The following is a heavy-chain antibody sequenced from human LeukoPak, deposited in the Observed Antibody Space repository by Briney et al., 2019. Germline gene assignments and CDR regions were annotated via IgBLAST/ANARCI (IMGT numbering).Heavy chain of an antibody. J-gene: IGHJ4*02. D-gene: IGHD5-18*01. V-gene: IGHV4-34*01. Sequence: PSETLSLTCAVYGGSFSGCYWSWIRQPPGKGLEWIGEINHSGSTNYNPSLKSRVTISVDTSKNQFSLKLSSVTAADTAVYYCARVAVDTAKEFDYWGQGTLVTVSS. CDR1: GGSFSGCY. CDR3: ARVAVDTAKEFDY. CDR2: INHSGST.